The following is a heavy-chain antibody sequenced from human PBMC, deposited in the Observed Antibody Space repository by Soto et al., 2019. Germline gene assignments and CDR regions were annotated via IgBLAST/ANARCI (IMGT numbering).Heavy chain of an antibody. CDR2: SYFTGAT. CDR1: VGSITGYY. V-gene: IGHV4-59*01. J-gene: IGHJ4*02. Sequence: SETLSLTCTVSVGSITGYYWSWIRQSPGKGLEWIGCSYFTGATNYNPSLKSRVTISVDSSKNQFSLTLTSATAADTAIYFCARERTPRTGFDYWGQGTLVTSPQ. D-gene: IGHD7-27*01. CDR3: ARERTPRTGFDY.